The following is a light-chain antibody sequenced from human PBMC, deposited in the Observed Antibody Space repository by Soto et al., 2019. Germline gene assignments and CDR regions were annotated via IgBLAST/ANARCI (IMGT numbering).Light chain of an antibody. CDR3: QQYNNWPLT. J-gene: IGKJ1*01. V-gene: IGKV3-15*01. CDR1: QSVSSN. CDR2: GAS. Sequence: EIVMTQSPATLSVSPGEGATLSCRASQSVSSNLAWYHQKPGQAPRLLIYGASTRATGIPARFSGSGSGTEFTLTLSSLQSEDFAGHYCQQYNNWPLTFGQGTKVDFK.